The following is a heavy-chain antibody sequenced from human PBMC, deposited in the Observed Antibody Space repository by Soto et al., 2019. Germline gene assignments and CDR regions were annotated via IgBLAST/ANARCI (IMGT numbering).Heavy chain of an antibody. V-gene: IGHV4-34*01. J-gene: IGHJ4*02. CDR1: GGSFSGYY. Sequence: SETLSLTCAVYGGSFSGYYWSWIRQPPGKGLEWIGEINHSGSTNYNPSLKGRVTISVDTSKNQFSLKRSSVTAADTAVYNCADLNWGGGDYWGQGTLVTVSS. D-gene: IGHD7-27*01. CDR2: INHSGST. CDR3: ADLNWGGGDY.